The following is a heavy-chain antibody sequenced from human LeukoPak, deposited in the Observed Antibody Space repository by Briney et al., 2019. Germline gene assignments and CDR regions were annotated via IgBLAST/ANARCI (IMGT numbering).Heavy chain of an antibody. J-gene: IGHJ6*03. CDR2: INPNSGGT. CDR3: ARDGGYYDSSGYPYYYYMDV. V-gene: IGHV1-2*02. D-gene: IGHD3-22*01. Sequence: GASVKVSCKASGYTFTGYYMHWVRQAPGQGLEWMGWINPNSGGTNYAQKFQGRVTMTRDTSISTAYMELSRLRSDDTAVYYCARDGGYYDSSGYPYYYYMDVWGKGTTVTVSS. CDR1: GYTFTGYY.